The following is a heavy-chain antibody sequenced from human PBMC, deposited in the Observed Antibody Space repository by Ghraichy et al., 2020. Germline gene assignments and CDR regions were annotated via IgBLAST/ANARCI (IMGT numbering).Heavy chain of an antibody. CDR2: INSDGSST. Sequence: GGSLRLSCAASGFTFSSYWMHWVRQAPGKGLVWVSRINSDGSSTSYADSVKGRFTISRDNAKNTLYLQMNSLRAEDTAVYYCASPQPQYSYGYSYWGQGTLVTVSS. J-gene: IGHJ4*02. CDR3: ASPQPQYSYGYSY. D-gene: IGHD5-18*01. V-gene: IGHV3-74*01. CDR1: GFTFSSYW.